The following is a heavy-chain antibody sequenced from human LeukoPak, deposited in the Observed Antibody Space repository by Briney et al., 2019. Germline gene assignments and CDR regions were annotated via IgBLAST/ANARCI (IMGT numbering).Heavy chain of an antibody. CDR3: ARDGGGGYDPNCSGGSCYPFHFDY. D-gene: IGHD2-15*01. J-gene: IGHJ4*02. V-gene: IGHV3-30-3*01. Sequence: PGGSLRLSCAASGFTFSSYAMHWVRQAPGKGLEWEAVISYDGSNKYYADSVKGRFTISRDNSKNTLYLQMNSLRAEDTAVYYCARDGGGGYDPNCSGGSCYPFHFDYWGQGTLVTVSS. CDR2: ISYDGSNK. CDR1: GFTFSSYA.